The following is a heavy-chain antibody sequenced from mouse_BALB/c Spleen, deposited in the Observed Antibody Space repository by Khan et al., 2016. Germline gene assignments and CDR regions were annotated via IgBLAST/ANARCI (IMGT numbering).Heavy chain of an antibody. CDR2: IDPENGDT. Sequence: VQLQQSGAELVRSGASVKLSCTASAFNIIDYFMHWVKQRPEQGLEWIGWIDPENGDTEYAPKFQGKATMTADTSSNTAYMQLSSLTSEDTAVDYCNAGWLGRDYYAMDYWGQGTSVTVSS. D-gene: IGHD4-1*01. V-gene: IGHV14-4*02. CDR3: NAGWLGRDYYAMDY. CDR1: AFNIIDYF. J-gene: IGHJ4*01.